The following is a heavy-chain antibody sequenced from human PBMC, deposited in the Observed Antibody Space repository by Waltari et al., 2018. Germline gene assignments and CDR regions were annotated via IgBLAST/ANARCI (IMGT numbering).Heavy chain of an antibody. D-gene: IGHD3-3*01. V-gene: IGHV1-46*01. CDR2: INPMGGST. CDR3: ARDVGVVTGHCFDY. Sequence: QVQLVQSGAEVKKPGASVKVSCKASGYTFTSYYMHWVRQAPGQGLEWMGIINPMGGSTGYARKFQGRVSMTRDTSTSTVYMELSSVGSEDTAVYYCARDVGVVTGHCFDYWGQGTLVTVSS. J-gene: IGHJ4*02. CDR1: GYTFTSYY.